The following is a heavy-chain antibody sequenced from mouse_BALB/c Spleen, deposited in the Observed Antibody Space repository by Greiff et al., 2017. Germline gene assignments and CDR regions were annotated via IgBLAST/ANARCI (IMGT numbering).Heavy chain of an antibody. J-gene: IGHJ1*01. CDR1: GFDFSRYW. D-gene: IGHD2-14*01. V-gene: IGHV4-1*02. CDR3: ARPGSYRYWYFDV. CDR2: INPDSSTI. Sequence: EVQLVESGGGLVQPGGSLKLSCAASGFDFSRYWMSWVRQAPGKGLEWIGEINPDSSTINYTPSLKDKFIISRDNAKNTLYLQMSKVRSEDTALYYCARPGSYRYWYFDVWGAGTTVTVSS.